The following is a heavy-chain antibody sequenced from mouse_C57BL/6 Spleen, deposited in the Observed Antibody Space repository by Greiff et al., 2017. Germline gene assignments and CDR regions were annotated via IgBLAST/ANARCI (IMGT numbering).Heavy chain of an antibody. CDR1: GYTFTSYW. CDR2: IYPSDSET. Sequence: QVQLKQPGAELVRPGSSVKLSCKASGYTFTSYWMDWVKQRPGQGLEWIGNIYPSDSETHYNQKFKDKATLTVDKSSSTAYMQLSSLTSEDSAVYYCAILYSNGDYWGQGTTLTVSS. J-gene: IGHJ2*01. D-gene: IGHD2-5*01. V-gene: IGHV1-61*01. CDR3: AILYSNGDY.